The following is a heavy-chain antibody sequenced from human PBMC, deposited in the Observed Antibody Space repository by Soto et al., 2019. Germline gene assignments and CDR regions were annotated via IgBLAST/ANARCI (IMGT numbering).Heavy chain of an antibody. D-gene: IGHD3-10*01. CDR3: ATRPRPYATGIYNLAPSLHY. V-gene: IGHV1-24*01. J-gene: IGHJ4*02. CDR1: GYSLTELS. CDR2: FDPGSGST. Sequence: QVPLVQSGAEVKKPGASVKVSCKVSGYSLTELSMHWVRQAPGKGLEWLGGFDPGSGSTVYAQRFEARVRMTEDAPAGTAFMDLGSLRSDDTPIYYCATRPRPYATGIYNLAPSLHYWGQGSLLTVSS.